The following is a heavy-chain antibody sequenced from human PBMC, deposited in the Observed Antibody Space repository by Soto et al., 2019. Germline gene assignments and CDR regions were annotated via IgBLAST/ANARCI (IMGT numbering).Heavy chain of an antibody. J-gene: IGHJ4*02. V-gene: IGHV1-2*04. CDR1: GYTFTDYY. CDR2: INPNTGGT. CDR3: AKGGHYDSPHYADS. Sequence: EASVKVSCKASGYTFTDYYLHWVRQAPGQGPEWMGWINPNTGGTDYAQKFRDWVTMTTDTSINTAYMDLSRLKSHDTAVYYCAKGGHYDSPHYADSWGQGTLVTVSS. D-gene: IGHD3-22*01.